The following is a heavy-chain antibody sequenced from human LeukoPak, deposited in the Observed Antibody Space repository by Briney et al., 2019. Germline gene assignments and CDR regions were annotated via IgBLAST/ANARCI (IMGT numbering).Heavy chain of an antibody. V-gene: IGHV4-34*01. CDR2: INDSGTI. CDR1: GGSFNIYY. J-gene: IGHJ6*03. D-gene: IGHD1-7*01. Sequence: SETLSLTCAVYGGSFNIYYWSWIRQSPGKGLEWIGEINDSGTINYNPSLLSRVTVSLDRSKSQFSLKLSSVTTTDTAVYYCARRWNYGRNYYIDVWGKGATVSVSS. CDR3: ARRWNYGRNYYIDV.